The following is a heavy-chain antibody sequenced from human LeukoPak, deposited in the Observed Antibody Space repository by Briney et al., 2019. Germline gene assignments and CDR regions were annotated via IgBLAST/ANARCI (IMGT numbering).Heavy chain of an antibody. Sequence: ASETLSLTSTVSGGSISNSSYYWGWIRQPPGKGLEWIGSIYYSGSTYYNPSLKSRVTISVDTSKNQFSLKLSSVTAADTAVYYCAREIVVVPAYLRTWYYMDVWGKGTTVTVSS. CDR1: GGSISNSSYY. CDR2: IYYSGST. J-gene: IGHJ6*03. CDR3: AREIVVVPAYLRTWYYMDV. V-gene: IGHV4-39*07. D-gene: IGHD2-2*01.